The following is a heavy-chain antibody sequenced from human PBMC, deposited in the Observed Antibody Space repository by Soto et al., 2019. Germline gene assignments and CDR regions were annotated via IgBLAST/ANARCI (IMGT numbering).Heavy chain of an antibody. CDR1: GYTFTSYG. Sequence: ASVKVSCKASGYTFTSYGISWVRQAPGQGLEWMGLISACNGNTNYAQKLQGRVTMTTDTSTSTAYMELRSLRSDDTAVYYCAREALPITIFGVVSLNWFDPWGQGTLVTVSS. J-gene: IGHJ5*02. D-gene: IGHD3-3*01. V-gene: IGHV1-18*01. CDR2: ISACNGNT. CDR3: AREALPITIFGVVSLNWFDP.